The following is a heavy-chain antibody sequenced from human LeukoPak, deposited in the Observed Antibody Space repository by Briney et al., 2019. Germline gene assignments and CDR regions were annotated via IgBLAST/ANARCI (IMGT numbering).Heavy chain of an antibody. Sequence: ASVKVSCKASGYTFTSYDINWVRQATGQGLEWMGWMNPNSGNTGYAQKFQGRVTMTRNTSISTAYMELSSLRSEGTAVYYCATSRDSSGYYGDYWGQGTLVTVSP. CDR3: ATSRDSSGYYGDY. CDR2: MNPNSGNT. D-gene: IGHD3-22*01. J-gene: IGHJ4*02. CDR1: GYTFTSYD. V-gene: IGHV1-8*01.